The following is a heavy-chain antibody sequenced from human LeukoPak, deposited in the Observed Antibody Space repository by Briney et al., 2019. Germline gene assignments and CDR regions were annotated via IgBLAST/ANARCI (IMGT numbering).Heavy chain of an antibody. CDR2: INSNGGST. D-gene: IGHD4-17*01. V-gene: IGHV3-64*01. Sequence: GGSLRLSCVASGFTFSSYAMHWVRQTPGKGLEYVSGINSNGGSTHYANSVKGRFTISRDNSKHQLYLQMGSLRTEDMALYYCAMAATVTAESALGYWGQGTLVTVSS. CDR3: AMAATVTAESALGY. CDR1: GFTFSSYA. J-gene: IGHJ4*02.